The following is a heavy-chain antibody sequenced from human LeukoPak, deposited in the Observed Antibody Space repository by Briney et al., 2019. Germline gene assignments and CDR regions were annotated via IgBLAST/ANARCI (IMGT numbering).Heavy chain of an antibody. V-gene: IGHV1-8*02. J-gene: IGHJ4*02. CDR3: ARGRDGYNPWVDY. CDR2: MNPNSGNT. Sequence: ASVKVSCKASGGTFSSYAISWVRQATGQGLEWMGWMNPNSGNTGYAQKFQGRVTMTRNTSISTAYMELSSLRSEDTAVYYCARGRDGYNPWVDYWGQGTLVTVSS. D-gene: IGHD5-24*01. CDR1: GGTFSSYA.